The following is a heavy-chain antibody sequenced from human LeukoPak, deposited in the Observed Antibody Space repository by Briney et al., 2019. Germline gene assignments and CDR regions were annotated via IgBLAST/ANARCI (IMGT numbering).Heavy chain of an antibody. J-gene: IGHJ4*02. CDR2: IYTSGST. Sequence: SQTLSLTCTVSGGSISSGSYYWSWIRQPAGKGLEWIGRIYTSGSTNYNPSLKSRVTISVDTSKNQFSLKLSSVTAADTAVYYCARGPESSFDYWGQGTLVTVSS. CDR3: ARGPESSFDY. V-gene: IGHV4-61*02. CDR1: GGSISSGSYY.